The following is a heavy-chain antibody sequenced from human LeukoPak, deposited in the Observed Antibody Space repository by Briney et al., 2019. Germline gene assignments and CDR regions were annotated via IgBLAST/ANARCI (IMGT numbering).Heavy chain of an antibody. CDR3: ASTRRDGYNWGISQLS. Sequence: SETLSLTCAVYGGSFSGYYWSWIRQHPGKGLEWIGYIYYSGSTYYNPSLKSRVTISVDTSKNQFSLKLSSVTAADTAVYYCASTRRDGYNWGISQLSWGQGTLVTVSS. CDR2: IYYSGST. D-gene: IGHD5-12*01. CDR1: GGSFSGYY. V-gene: IGHV4-31*11. J-gene: IGHJ4*02.